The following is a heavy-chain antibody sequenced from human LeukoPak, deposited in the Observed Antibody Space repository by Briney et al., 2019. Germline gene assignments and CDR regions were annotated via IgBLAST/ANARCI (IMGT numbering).Heavy chain of an antibody. Sequence: GGSLRLSCAASEFPVSSNYMTWVRQAPGKGLEWVSVIYSGGSTYYADSVKGRFTISRDDSKNTLYLQMNSLRGEDTAVYYCARVPVMDFYYYSYMDVWGKGTTVTVSS. J-gene: IGHJ6*03. D-gene: IGHD2-8*01. CDR2: IYSGGST. V-gene: IGHV3-53*01. CDR1: EFPVSSNY. CDR3: ARVPVMDFYYYSYMDV.